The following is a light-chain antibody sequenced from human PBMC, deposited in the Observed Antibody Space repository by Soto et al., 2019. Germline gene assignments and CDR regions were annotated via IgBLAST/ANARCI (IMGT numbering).Light chain of an antibody. V-gene: IGLV1-51*01. CDR1: RSNIGHNY. J-gene: IGLJ7*01. CDR2: DNH. Sequence: QSVLTQPPSVSVAPGQKVTISCSGSRSNIGHNYVSWYQHLPGTAPKLLIYDNHKRPSGIPDRFSGSQSGTSATLGITGLQTGDEADYYCGAWDTSLTTVLFGGGTQLTVL. CDR3: GAWDTSLTTVL.